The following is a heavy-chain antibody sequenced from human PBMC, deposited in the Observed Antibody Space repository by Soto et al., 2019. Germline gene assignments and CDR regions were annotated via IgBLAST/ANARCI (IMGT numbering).Heavy chain of an antibody. D-gene: IGHD3-22*01. CDR2: ISGSGGST. Sequence: GGSLRLSCAASGFTFSSYAMSWVRQAPGKGLEWGSAISGSGGSTYYADSVKRRFTISRDNSKNTLYLQMNSLRAEDTAVYYCAKAPYCYDSSGYYYAFDIWGQGTMVTVSS. CDR3: AKAPYCYDSSGYYYAFDI. J-gene: IGHJ3*02. V-gene: IGHV3-23*01. CDR1: GFTFSSYA.